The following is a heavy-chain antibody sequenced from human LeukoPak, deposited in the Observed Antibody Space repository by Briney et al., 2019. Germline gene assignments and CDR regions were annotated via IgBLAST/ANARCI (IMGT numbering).Heavy chain of an antibody. CDR1: GFTFSSYG. D-gene: IGHD4-23*01. J-gene: IGHJ3*02. Sequence: GGSLRLSCAASGFTFSSYGMHWVRQAPGKGLEWVAFIRYDGSNKYYADSVKGRFTISRDNAKNSLYLQMNSLRAEDTAVYYCARDRYGGNSRAFDIWGQGTMVTVSS. CDR2: IRYDGSNK. V-gene: IGHV3-30*02. CDR3: ARDRYGGNSRAFDI.